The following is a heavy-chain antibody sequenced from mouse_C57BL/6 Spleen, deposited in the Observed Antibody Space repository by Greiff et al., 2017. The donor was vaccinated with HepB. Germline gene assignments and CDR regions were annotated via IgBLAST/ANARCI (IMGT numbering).Heavy chain of an antibody. CDR3: ARGTTVVAPYYAMDY. CDR1: GFTFSSYA. CDR2: ISDGGSYT. D-gene: IGHD1-1*01. V-gene: IGHV5-4*03. J-gene: IGHJ4*01. Sequence: DVMLVESGGGLVKPGGSLKLSCAASGFTFSSYAMSWVRQTPEKRLEWVATISDGGSYTYYPDNVKGRFTISRDNAKNNLYLQMSHLKSEDTAMYYCARGTTVVAPYYAMDYWGQGTSVTVSS.